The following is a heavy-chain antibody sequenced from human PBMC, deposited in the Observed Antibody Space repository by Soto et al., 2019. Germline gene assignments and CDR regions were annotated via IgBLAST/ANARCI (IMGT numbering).Heavy chain of an antibody. CDR1: GGSFTSNNW. V-gene: IGHV4-4*02. CDR3: ASRDPGTSVDY. D-gene: IGHD1-7*01. J-gene: IGHJ4*02. Sequence: SETLSLTCAVSGGSFTSNNWWTWVRQPPGQGLGWIGEIYRTGGTNYNPSLKSRVTISLDKSENQFSLKVTSLTAADTAVYYCASRDPGTSVDYWGQGTLVTVSS. CDR2: IYRTGGT.